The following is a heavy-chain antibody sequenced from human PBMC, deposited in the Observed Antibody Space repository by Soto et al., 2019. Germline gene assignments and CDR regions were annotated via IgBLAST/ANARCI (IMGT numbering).Heavy chain of an antibody. CDR1: GFTFSSYS. D-gene: IGHD4-17*01. CDR2: ISSSSSYI. V-gene: IGHV3-21*01. CDR3: ARDLYGDPFDFDY. Sequence: GGSLRLSCAASGFTFSSYSMNWVRQVPGKGLEWVSSISSSSSYIYYADSVKGRFTISRDNAKNSLYLQMNSLRAEDTAVYYCARDLYGDPFDFDYWGQGTLVTVSS. J-gene: IGHJ4*02.